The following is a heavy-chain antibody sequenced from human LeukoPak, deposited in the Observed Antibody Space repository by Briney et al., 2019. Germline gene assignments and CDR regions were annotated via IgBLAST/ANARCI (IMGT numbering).Heavy chain of an antibody. D-gene: IGHD2-15*01. V-gene: IGHV3-21*01. J-gene: IGHJ4*02. Sequence: RGSLRLSCAASGFTFSSHSMNWVRQAPGKGLEWVSCISISSNYIYYPDSVKGRFTISRDNAKNSLYLQMNSLRAEDTAVYYCARDGGGGLDYWGQGTLVTVSS. CDR3: ARDGGGGLDY. CDR1: GFTFSSHS. CDR2: ISISSNYI.